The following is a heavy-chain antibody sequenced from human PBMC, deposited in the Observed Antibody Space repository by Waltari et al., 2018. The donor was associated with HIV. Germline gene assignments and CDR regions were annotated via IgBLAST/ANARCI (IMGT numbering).Heavy chain of an antibody. D-gene: IGHD3-16*01. Sequence: EVQLVQSGAEVKKPGESLKISCKGSGYSFTSYWIGWVRQMPGNGLEWMAFIDPGDSATSDRPSSQGQVTISADKSISTAYLQWSSLKASDTAMYYCARLGHYAQHYGMDVWGQGTTVTVSS. CDR1: GYSFTSYW. J-gene: IGHJ6*02. V-gene: IGHV5-51*01. CDR3: ARLGHYAQHYGMDV. CDR2: IDPGDSAT.